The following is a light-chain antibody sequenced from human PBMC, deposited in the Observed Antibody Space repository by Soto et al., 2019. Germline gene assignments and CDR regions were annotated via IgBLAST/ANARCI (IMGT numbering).Light chain of an antibody. CDR1: QSVSST. Sequence: EIVMTQSPATLSVSPGERATLSCRASQSVSSTFAWYQQKPGQAPRLLIYDAYSRATGISDRFSGSGSGTDFILTISRLEPEDFTVYYCQQYGSSPSFGGGTKVDIK. J-gene: IGKJ4*01. CDR2: DAY. CDR3: QQYGSSPS. V-gene: IGKV3-20*01.